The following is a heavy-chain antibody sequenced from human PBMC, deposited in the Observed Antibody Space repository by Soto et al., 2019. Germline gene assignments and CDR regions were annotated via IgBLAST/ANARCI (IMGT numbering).Heavy chain of an antibody. CDR3: TKDVVILRYFDLDAFDI. Sequence: GESLRLSCAVSGFTFSSYGMHWVRQAPGKGLEWVAVISYDGSNKYYADSVKGRFTISRDNCKNTLYLKRKSLRAEDTAVYYCTKDVVILRYFDLDAFDIWGQGTMVTVSS. J-gene: IGHJ3*02. V-gene: IGHV3-30*18. CDR2: ISYDGSNK. D-gene: IGHD3-9*01. CDR1: GFTFSSYG.